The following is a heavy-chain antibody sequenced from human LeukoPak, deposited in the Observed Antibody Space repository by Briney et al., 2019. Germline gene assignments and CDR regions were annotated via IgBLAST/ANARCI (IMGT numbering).Heavy chain of an antibody. CDR3: ARFARRDGYSDY. Sequence: GGSLRLSCAASGFTVSSNYMGWVRQAPGKGLEWVSVIYGGVNTVYADSVQGRFTIPRDNSKNTLFLEMNSLRAEDTAVYYCARFARRDGYSDYWGQGTLVTVSS. CDR1: GFTVSSNY. J-gene: IGHJ4*02. CDR2: IYGGVNT. D-gene: IGHD5-24*01. V-gene: IGHV3-66*01.